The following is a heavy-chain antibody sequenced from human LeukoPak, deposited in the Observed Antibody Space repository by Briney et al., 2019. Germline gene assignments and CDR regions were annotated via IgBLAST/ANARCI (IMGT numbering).Heavy chain of an antibody. D-gene: IGHD3-22*01. CDR3: ANLASYYYDSSGYFWDY. Sequence: GGSLRLSCAASGFTFSNYEMNWVRQAPGKGLEWVSYISNSGSTIYYADSVKGRFTISRDKAKNSLYLQMYSLRAEDTAVYYCANLASYYYDSSGYFWDYWGQGTLVTVSS. CDR1: GFTFSNYE. V-gene: IGHV3-48*03. J-gene: IGHJ4*02. CDR2: ISNSGSTI.